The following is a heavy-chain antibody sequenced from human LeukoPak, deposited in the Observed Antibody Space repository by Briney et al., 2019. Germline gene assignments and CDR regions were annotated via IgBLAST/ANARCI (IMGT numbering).Heavy chain of an antibody. D-gene: IGHD4-17*01. CDR1: GFTFSRYW. CDR2: INQDGSEQ. CDR3: ARDRYGEPFDY. Sequence: PGGSLRLSCAASGFTFSRYWMSWVRQAPGKGLEWVASINQDGSEQYYVDSVKGRFTISRDNTNNSLFLQMNTLRAEDTAVYYCARDRYGEPFDYWGQGTLVIVSS. J-gene: IGHJ4*02. V-gene: IGHV3-7*04.